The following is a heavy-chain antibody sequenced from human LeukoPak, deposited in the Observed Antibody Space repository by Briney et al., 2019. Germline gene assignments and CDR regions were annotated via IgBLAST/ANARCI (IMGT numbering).Heavy chain of an antibody. Sequence: SQTLSLTCTVSGGSISSGDYYWSWIRQPPGKGLEWIGYIYYSGSTYYNPSLKSRVTISVDTSKNQFSLKLSSVTAADTAVYYCASRTIWFGELFPPHYWGQGTLVTVSS. D-gene: IGHD3-10*01. V-gene: IGHV4-30-4*01. CDR1: GGSISSGDYY. J-gene: IGHJ4*02. CDR3: ASRTIWFGELFPPHY. CDR2: IYYSGST.